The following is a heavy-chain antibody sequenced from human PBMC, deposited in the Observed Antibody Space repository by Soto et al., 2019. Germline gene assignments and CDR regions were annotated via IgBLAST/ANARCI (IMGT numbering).Heavy chain of an antibody. CDR2: IYYGGST. CDR3: ARGSSWLDY. J-gene: IGHJ4*02. Sequence: PSETLSLTCTVSGGSINSYYWSWIRQPPGKGLEWIGYIYYGGSTSYNPSLKSRVTISVDTSKNQFSLKLSSVTAADTAVYYCARGSSWLDYWGQGTLVTVSS. CDR1: GGSINSYY. D-gene: IGHD6-13*01. V-gene: IGHV4-59*01.